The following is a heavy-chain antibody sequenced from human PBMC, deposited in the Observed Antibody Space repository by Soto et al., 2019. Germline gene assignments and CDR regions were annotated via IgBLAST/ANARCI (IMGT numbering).Heavy chain of an antibody. CDR1: GFNFRSYG. CDR3: AREWGKVVLGAFDI. V-gene: IGHV3-33*01. D-gene: IGHD2-15*01. CDR2: IRYDGSYK. Sequence: HPGGSLRLSCVASGFNFRSYGMHWVRQAQGKGLEWVAGIRYDGSYKYYVDSVKGRFTISRDNLKNTLYLQMNSLRAEDMAVYYCAREWGKVVLGAFDIWGQGTMVTVSS. J-gene: IGHJ3*02.